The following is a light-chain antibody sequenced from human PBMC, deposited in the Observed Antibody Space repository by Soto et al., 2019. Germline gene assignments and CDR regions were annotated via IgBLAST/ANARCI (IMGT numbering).Light chain of an antibody. CDR3: RSYAGSYTWV. Sequence: QSALTQPRSVSGSPGQSVTISCAGTRSDVGGYNYVSWYQQYPGKAPTLMIYDVSKRPSGVPDRFSGSKPGNTASLTISGLQAEDEADYYCRSYAGSYTWVFGTGTKVTVL. CDR1: RSDVGGYNY. V-gene: IGLV2-11*01. J-gene: IGLJ1*01. CDR2: DVS.